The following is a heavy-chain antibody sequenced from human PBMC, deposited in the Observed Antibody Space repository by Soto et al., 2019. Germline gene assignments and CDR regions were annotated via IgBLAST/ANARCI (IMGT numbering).Heavy chain of an antibody. CDR2: INGGTGQT. Sequence: ASVKVSCKASGYTFSTYAMHWVRQATGQRLEWMGWINGGTGQTRYSQRFQDRVTITRDTSAKTTYMDLTSLRSEDTAVYYCARGKGMEENYYYYGMDIWGQGTTVTVSS. D-gene: IGHD1-1*01. V-gene: IGHV1-3*01. CDR3: ARGKGMEENYYYYGMDI. CDR1: GYTFSTYA. J-gene: IGHJ6*02.